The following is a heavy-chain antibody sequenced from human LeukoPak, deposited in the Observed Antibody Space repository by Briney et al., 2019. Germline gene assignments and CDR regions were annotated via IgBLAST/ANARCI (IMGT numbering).Heavy chain of an antibody. CDR1: GFTFSSYA. J-gene: IGHJ4*02. V-gene: IGHV3-23*01. Sequence: GGSLRLSCAASGFTFSSYAMSWVRQAPGKGLEWVSAISGGGDSVYYSDSVKGRFIISRDNSENILYLQMNSLRAEDTAVYYCAKEGQTEAGNGYFDYWGQGTLVTVSS. D-gene: IGHD6-19*01. CDR3: AKEGQTEAGNGYFDY. CDR2: ISGGGDSV.